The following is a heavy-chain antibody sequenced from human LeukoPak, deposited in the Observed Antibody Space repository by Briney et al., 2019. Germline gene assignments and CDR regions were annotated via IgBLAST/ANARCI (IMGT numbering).Heavy chain of an antibody. J-gene: IGHJ3*02. CDR3: ASSRTYYYYDSSGYYSPDAFDI. CDR1: GGSISSYY. CDR2: IYYSGST. Sequence: SETLSLTCTVSGGSISSYYWSWIRQPPGKGLEWIGCIYYSGSTNYNPSLKSRVTISVDTSKNQFSLKLSSVTAADTAVYYCASSRTYYYYDSSGYYSPDAFDIWGQGTMVTVSS. V-gene: IGHV4-59*01. D-gene: IGHD3-22*01.